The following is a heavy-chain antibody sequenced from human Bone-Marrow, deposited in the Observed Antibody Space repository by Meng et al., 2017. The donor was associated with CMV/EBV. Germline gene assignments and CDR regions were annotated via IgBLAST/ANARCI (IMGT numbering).Heavy chain of an antibody. CDR2: IWYDGSNK. D-gene: IGHD2-2*01. Sequence: GESLKISCAASGFTFSSYGMHWVRQAPGKGLEWVAVIWYDGSNKYYADSVKGRFTISRDNSKNTLYLQMNSLRAEDTAVYYCARDDVSVIVVPALQLWENYFDYWGQGTLVTVSS. J-gene: IGHJ4*02. CDR1: GFTFSSYG. CDR3: ARDDVSVIVVPALQLWENYFDY. V-gene: IGHV3-33*01.